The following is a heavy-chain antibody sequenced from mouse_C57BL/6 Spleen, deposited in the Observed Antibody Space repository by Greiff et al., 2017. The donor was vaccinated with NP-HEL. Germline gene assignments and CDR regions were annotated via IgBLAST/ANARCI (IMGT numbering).Heavy chain of an antibody. CDR2: INPNYGTT. CDR3: ARGDYGNPFAY. J-gene: IGHJ3*01. CDR1: GYSFTDYN. V-gene: IGHV1-39*01. D-gene: IGHD2-1*01. Sequence: EVKLVESGPELVKPGASVKISCKASGYSFTDYNMNWVKQSTGQSLEWIGVINPNYGTTSYNQKFKGKATLTVDQSSSTAYMQLNSLTSEDSAVYYCARGDYGNPFAYWGQGTLVTVSA.